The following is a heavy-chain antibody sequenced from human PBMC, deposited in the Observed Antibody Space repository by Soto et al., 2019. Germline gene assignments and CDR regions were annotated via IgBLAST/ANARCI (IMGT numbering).Heavy chain of an antibody. D-gene: IGHD2-21*01. J-gene: IGHJ5*01. CDR2: MNPNSGNT. V-gene: IGHV1-8*01. Sequence: QVQLVQSGAEVKTPGASVKVSCKASGYTFATYDINWVRQAPGQGLEWMGWMNPNSGNTGYAQKFQGRLTMTRDTALSVAHMELSSLRNEDTALYYWARSDGYNFNWLDSWGQGTLVTVSA. CDR1: GYTFATYD. CDR3: ARSDGYNFNWLDS.